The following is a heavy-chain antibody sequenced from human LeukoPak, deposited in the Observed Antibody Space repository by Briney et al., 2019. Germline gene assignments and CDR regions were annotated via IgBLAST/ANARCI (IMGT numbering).Heavy chain of an antibody. CDR2: INPNSGGT. J-gene: IGHJ5*02. Sequence: ASVKVSCKASGYSFTGYYMHWVRQAPGQGLEWMGWINPNSGGTNYAQKFQGRVTMTRDTSISTAYMELSRLRSDDTAVYYCARVRCSGGSCYSWFDPWGQGTLVTVSS. CDR1: GYSFTGYY. CDR3: ARVRCSGGSCYSWFDP. D-gene: IGHD2-15*01. V-gene: IGHV1-2*02.